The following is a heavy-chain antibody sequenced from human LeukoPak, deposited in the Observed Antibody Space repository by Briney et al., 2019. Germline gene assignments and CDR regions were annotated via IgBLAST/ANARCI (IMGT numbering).Heavy chain of an antibody. Sequence: GGSLRLSCAASGFTFSSYAMSWVRQAPGKGLEWVSAISGSGVSTDYADSVKGRFTISRDNSKNTVYLQMNSLRAEDTAVYYCAKETIFGVVSYYYMDVWGKGTTVTVSS. CDR1: GFTFSSYA. CDR2: ISGSGVST. J-gene: IGHJ6*03. D-gene: IGHD3-3*01. CDR3: AKETIFGVVSYYYMDV. V-gene: IGHV3-23*01.